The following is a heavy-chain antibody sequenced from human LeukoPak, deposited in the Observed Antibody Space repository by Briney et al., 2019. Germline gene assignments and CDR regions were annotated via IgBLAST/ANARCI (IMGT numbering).Heavy chain of an antibody. J-gene: IGHJ4*02. Sequence: GGSLRLSCAASGFTFSTYSMNWVRQAPGRGLEWVSYIGSSSSTIYYADSVKGRFTISRDNSKNTLYLQMNSLRAEDTAVYYCAKGARFLEWLSPLDYWGQGTLVTVSS. D-gene: IGHD3-3*01. CDR2: IGSSSSTI. V-gene: IGHV3-48*01. CDR1: GFTFSTYS. CDR3: AKGARFLEWLSPLDY.